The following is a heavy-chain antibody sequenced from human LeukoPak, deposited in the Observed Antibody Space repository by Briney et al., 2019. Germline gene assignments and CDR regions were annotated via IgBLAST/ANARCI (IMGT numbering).Heavy chain of an antibody. D-gene: IGHD3-10*01. CDR3: ANARGANSDYYYYGMDV. CDR2: ISGSGGST. V-gene: IGHV3-23*01. J-gene: IGHJ6*02. CDR1: GFTFSSYA. Sequence: GGSLRLSCAASGFTFSSYAMTWVRQAPGKGLEWVSAISGSGGSTCYADSVKGRFTISRDNSKNTLYLQMNSLRAEDTAVYYCANARGANSDYYYYGMDVWGQGTTVTVSS.